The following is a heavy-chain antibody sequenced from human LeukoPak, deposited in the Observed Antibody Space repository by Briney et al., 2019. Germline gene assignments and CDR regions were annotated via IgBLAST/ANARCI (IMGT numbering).Heavy chain of an antibody. Sequence: SETLSLTSAVYGGSFSGYYWGWIRQPPGKGLEWIGEINHSGSTNYNPSLKSRVTISVDTSKNQFSLKVSSLTAADTAVYYCARGDYYGSGLYYYYFMDVWGKGTTVTVSS. D-gene: IGHD3-10*01. CDR3: ARGDYYGSGLYYYYFMDV. CDR1: GGSFSGYY. CDR2: INHSGST. J-gene: IGHJ6*03. V-gene: IGHV4-34*01.